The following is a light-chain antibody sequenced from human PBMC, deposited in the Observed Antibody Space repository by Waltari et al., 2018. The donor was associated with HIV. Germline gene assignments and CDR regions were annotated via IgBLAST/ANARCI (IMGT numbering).Light chain of an antibody. CDR2: GKN. CDR3: NSRDTSGNHLEV. V-gene: IGLV3-19*01. J-gene: IGLJ1*01. Sequence: SSELTQDPAVSVALGQTVRITCKGDSLRSNYESWFQQKPGQAPVLPIYGKNNRPSGIPDRFSGSSSGNTASLTITGAQAEDEADYYCNSRDTSGNHLEVFGTGTKVTVL. CDR1: SLRSNY.